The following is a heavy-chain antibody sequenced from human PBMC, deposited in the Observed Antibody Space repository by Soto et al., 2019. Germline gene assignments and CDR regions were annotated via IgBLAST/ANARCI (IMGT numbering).Heavy chain of an antibody. CDR2: IWYDGSHE. D-gene: IGHD3-22*01. J-gene: IGHJ2*01. Sequence: GGSLRLSCAASGFTFNDYGMHWVRQSPGKGLEWVAVIWYDGSHESYADSVKGRFTISRDNSKNTLYLQMNSLRAEGTAVYYCARDRYSYDSRAYQGVDWYFDLWGRGTLVTVSS. CDR1: GFTFNDYG. V-gene: IGHV3-33*01. CDR3: ARDRYSYDSRAYQGVDWYFDL.